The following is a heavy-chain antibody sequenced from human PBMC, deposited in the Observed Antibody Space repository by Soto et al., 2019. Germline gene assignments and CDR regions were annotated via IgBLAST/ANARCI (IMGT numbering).Heavy chain of an antibody. Sequence: GTSVKFSCKASGYTFTGYYIHWVRQAPGQGLEWMGWVNPNSGGTNYAQKFQGWVTMTRDTSISTAYMELSRLRSDDTAVYYCVTSRVSIAVAGETEYYFDYWGQGTLVTVSS. J-gene: IGHJ4*02. V-gene: IGHV1-2*04. D-gene: IGHD6-19*01. CDR1: GYTFTGYY. CDR3: VTSRVSIAVAGETEYYFDY. CDR2: VNPNSGGT.